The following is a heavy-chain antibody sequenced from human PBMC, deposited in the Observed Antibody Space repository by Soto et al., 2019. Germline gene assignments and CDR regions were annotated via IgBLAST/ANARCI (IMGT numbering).Heavy chain of an antibody. CDR2: INPNSGGT. Sequence: ASVKVSCKASGYTFTGYYMHWVRQAPGQGLEWMGWINPNSGGTNYAQKFQGWVTMTRDTSISTAYMELSRLRSDDTAVYYCARNVDTAISSPNNWFDPWGQGTLVTVSS. CDR1: GYTFTGYY. D-gene: IGHD5-18*01. CDR3: ARNVDTAISSPNNWFDP. J-gene: IGHJ5*02. V-gene: IGHV1-2*04.